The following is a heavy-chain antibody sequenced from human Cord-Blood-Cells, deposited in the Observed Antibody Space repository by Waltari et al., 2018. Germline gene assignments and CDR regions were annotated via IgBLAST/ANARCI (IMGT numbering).Heavy chain of an antibody. D-gene: IGHD3-10*01. Sequence: EVQLVESGGGVVRPGGSLRLSCAASGFTFDDYGMSWVRHAPGQGLEWVFGINWNGGSTGYADSVKGRFTISRDNAKNSLYLQMNSLRAEDTALYYCARGLYYYGSGSYYNYFDYWGQGTLVTVSS. V-gene: IGHV3-20*04. CDR2: INWNGGST. CDR3: ARGLYYYGSGSYYNYFDY. J-gene: IGHJ4*02. CDR1: GFTFDDYG.